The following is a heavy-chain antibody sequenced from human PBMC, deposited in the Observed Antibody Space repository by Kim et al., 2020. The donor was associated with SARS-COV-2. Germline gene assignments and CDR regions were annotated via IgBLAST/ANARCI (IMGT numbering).Heavy chain of an antibody. CDR3: ARVPGSGSYYNPPPYFDY. D-gene: IGHD3-10*01. CDR2: IIPIFGTA. CDR1: GGTFSSYA. Sequence: SVKVSCKASGGTFSSYAISWVRQAPGQGLEWMGGIIPIFGTANYAQKFQGRVTITADESTSTAYMELSSLRSEDTAVYYCARVPGSGSYYNPPPYFDYWGQGTLVTVSS. J-gene: IGHJ4*02. V-gene: IGHV1-69*13.